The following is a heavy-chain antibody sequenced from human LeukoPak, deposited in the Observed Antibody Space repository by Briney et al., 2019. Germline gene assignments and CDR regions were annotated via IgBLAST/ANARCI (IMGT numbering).Heavy chain of an antibody. J-gene: IGHJ4*02. CDR1: GGSISSSSYY. V-gene: IGHV4-39*01. CDR3: ARYSHYYGSSHFDY. CDR2: IYYSGST. D-gene: IGHD3-22*01. Sequence: SETLSLTCTVSGGSISSSSYYWGWIRQPPGKGLEWIGSIYYSGSTYYNPSLKSRVTISVDTSKNQFSLKLSSVTAADTAVYYCARYSHYYGSSHFDYWGQGTLVTVSS.